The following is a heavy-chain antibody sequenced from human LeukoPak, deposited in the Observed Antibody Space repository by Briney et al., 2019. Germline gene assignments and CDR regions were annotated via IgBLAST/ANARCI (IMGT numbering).Heavy chain of an antibody. J-gene: IGHJ6*02. CDR1: GFTVSSNY. Sequence: GGSLRLSCAASGFTVSSNYMSWVRQAPGKGLEWVSVIYSGGSTYYADSVKGRFTISRDNSKNTLYLQMNSLRAEDTAVYYCARFRSGYYYYGMDVWGQGTTVTVSS. CDR2: IYSGGST. CDR3: ARFRSGYYYYGMDV. V-gene: IGHV3-53*01. D-gene: IGHD2-15*01.